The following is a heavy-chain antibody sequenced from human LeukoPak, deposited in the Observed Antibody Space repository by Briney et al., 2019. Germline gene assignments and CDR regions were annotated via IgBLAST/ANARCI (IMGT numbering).Heavy chain of an antibody. CDR1: GGSFSGYY. Sequence: SETLSLTCAVYGGSFSGYYWSWIRQPPGKGLEWIGHIYSTGSANYNPSLKSRVLISGDTSKNQISLKLTSVTAADTAVYFCARHRDYYDTWGHGTLVTVSS. V-gene: IGHV4-34*01. CDR2: IYSTGSA. CDR3: ARHRDYYDT. J-gene: IGHJ4*01. D-gene: IGHD3-22*01.